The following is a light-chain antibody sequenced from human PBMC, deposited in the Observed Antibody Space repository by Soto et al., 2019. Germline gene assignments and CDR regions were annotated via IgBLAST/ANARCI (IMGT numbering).Light chain of an antibody. Sequence: QSALTQPASVSASPGQSITISCTGTSSDIGGYNYVSWYQQHPGKAPKLMISEVRNQPSGVSIRFSGSRSGNTASLTISGLQADDEADYYCSSYAGTNTLVFGGGTKVTVL. CDR2: EVR. CDR1: SSDIGGYNY. CDR3: SSYAGTNTLV. V-gene: IGLV2-14*01. J-gene: IGLJ1*01.